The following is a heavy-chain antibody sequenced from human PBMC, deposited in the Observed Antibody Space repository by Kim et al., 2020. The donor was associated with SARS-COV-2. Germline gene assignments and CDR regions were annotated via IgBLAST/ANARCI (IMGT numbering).Heavy chain of an antibody. CDR2: ISGSGDST. D-gene: IGHD2-2*01. CDR3: AKVHRTIVVPDAVGGPFDY. V-gene: IGHV3-23*01. CDR1: GFTFNNYA. J-gene: IGHJ4*02. Sequence: GGSLRLSCAASGFTFNNYALNWVRQAPGKGLEWVSTISGSGDSTYYADSVKGRFTISRDHSKNTMDLQMNSLRPEDTAIYFCAKVHRTIVVPDAVGGPFDYWGQGTLVTVSS.